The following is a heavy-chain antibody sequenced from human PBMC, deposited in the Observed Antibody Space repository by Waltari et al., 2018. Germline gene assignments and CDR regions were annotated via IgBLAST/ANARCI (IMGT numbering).Heavy chain of an antibody. CDR3: ARLGAAAGNAG. Sequence: QVQLQQWGAGLLKPSETLSLTCAVYGGSFSGYYWSWIRQPPGKGLEWIGEINHSGSTNYNPSLKSRVTISVDTSKNQFSLKLSSVTAADTAVYYCARLGAAAGNAGWGQGTLVTVSS. D-gene: IGHD6-13*01. V-gene: IGHV4-34*01. J-gene: IGHJ4*02. CDR2: INHSGST. CDR1: GGSFSGYY.